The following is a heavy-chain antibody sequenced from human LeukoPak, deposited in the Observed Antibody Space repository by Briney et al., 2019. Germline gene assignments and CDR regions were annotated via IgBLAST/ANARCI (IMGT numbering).Heavy chain of an antibody. J-gene: IGHJ4*02. Sequence: GGSLRLSCTVSGFTVSSNSMSWVRQAPGKGLEWVSFIYSDNTHYSDSVKGRFTISRDNSKNTLYLQMNSLRAEDTAVYYCAREILYDSTGYYLWGQGTLVTVSS. D-gene: IGHD3-22*01. CDR1: GFTVSSNS. V-gene: IGHV3-53*01. CDR2: IYSDNT. CDR3: AREILYDSTGYYL.